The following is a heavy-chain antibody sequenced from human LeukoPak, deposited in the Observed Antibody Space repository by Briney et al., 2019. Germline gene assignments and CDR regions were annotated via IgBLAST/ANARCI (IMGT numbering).Heavy chain of an antibody. CDR2: ISHSGST. Sequence: PSETLSLTCAVSGYSISSYYHWGWIRQPPGKGLEWTGSISHSGSTYYNPSLKSRVTISVDTSKNLFSPKLSSVTASDTAVYYCARQANCGGDCYSFDPWGQGTLVTVSS. CDR1: GYSISSYYH. V-gene: IGHV4-38-2*01. J-gene: IGHJ5*02. CDR3: ARQANCGGDCYSFDP. D-gene: IGHD2-21*01.